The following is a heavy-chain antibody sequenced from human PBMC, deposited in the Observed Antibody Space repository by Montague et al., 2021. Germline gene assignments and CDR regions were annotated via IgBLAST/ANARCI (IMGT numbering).Heavy chain of an antibody. CDR3: ARLGSVLIYWGFDY. J-gene: IGHJ4*02. Sequence: SETLSLTCIVSGGSISSSNYHWGGLRQPPGKGLEWIRSITYTGNTYYNPPLKSRVTMSVDTSRNLFSLKLTSVTAAATAVYYCARLGSVLIYWGFDYWGQGTLVTVSS. V-gene: IGHV4-39*01. D-gene: IGHD2-8*02. CDR2: ITYTGNT. CDR1: GGSISSSNYH.